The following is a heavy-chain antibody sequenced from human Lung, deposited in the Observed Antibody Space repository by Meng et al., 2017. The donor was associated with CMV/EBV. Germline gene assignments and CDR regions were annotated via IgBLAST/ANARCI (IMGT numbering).Heavy chain of an antibody. CDR2: IKQDGGER. Sequence: ESLKIPCAASGFTFSNYWMSWVRQAPGKGLEWVANIKQDGGERYYVDSVKGRFTISRDNAKNSLYLQMNSLRAEDTAVYFCARAATYYSGSGSYYDSWGQGXLVTVSS. V-gene: IGHV3-7*04. CDR3: ARAATYYSGSGSYYDS. D-gene: IGHD3-10*01. CDR1: GFTFSNYW. J-gene: IGHJ4*02.